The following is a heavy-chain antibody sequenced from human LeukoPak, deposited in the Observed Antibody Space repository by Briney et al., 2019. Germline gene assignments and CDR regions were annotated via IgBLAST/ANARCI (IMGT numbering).Heavy chain of an antibody. D-gene: IGHD1-1*01. V-gene: IGHV1-46*01. CDR1: GYTFTDYY. J-gene: IGHJ4*02. Sequence: ASVKVSCKASGYTFTDYYMHWVRQAPGQGLEWMGIISPSGGFTTDAQRFQGRVTMTRDTSTSTVYMELSSLRSEDTAVYYCARGRSPAQLERDNFDYWGRGTLVTVSS. CDR3: ARGRSPAQLERDNFDY. CDR2: ISPSGGFT.